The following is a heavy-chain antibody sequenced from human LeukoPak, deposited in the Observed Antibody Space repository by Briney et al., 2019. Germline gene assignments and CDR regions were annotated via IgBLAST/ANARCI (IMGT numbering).Heavy chain of an antibody. V-gene: IGHV3-73*01. Sequence: GGSLRLSCAASGFTFSDSDIHWVRQASGKGLEWVGRITTKRSNYATAYTASVKGRFTISRHDSENTANLQMNSLKTEDTALYYYTTYRGGHYWGQGTLVTVSS. CDR1: GFTFSDSD. J-gene: IGHJ4*02. CDR2: ITTKRSNYAT. CDR3: TTYRGGHY. D-gene: IGHD2-15*01.